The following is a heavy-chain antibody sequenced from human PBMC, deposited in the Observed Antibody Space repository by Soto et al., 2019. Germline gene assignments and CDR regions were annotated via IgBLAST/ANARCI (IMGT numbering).Heavy chain of an antibody. CDR3: ARSGSVRGVRNNWFDP. CDR1: GFTFSSYS. CDR2: ISSSSSYI. V-gene: IGHV3-21*01. Sequence: EVQLVESGGGLDKPGGSLRLSCAASGFTFSSYSMNWDRQAPGKGLERVSSISSSSSYIYYADSVKGRFTISRDNAKNSLYLQMNSLRAEDTAVYYCARSGSVRGVRNNWFDPWGQGTLVTVSS. J-gene: IGHJ5*02. D-gene: IGHD3-10*02.